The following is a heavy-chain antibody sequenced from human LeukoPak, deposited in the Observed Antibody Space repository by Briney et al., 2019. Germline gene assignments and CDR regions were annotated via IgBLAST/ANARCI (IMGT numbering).Heavy chain of an antibody. Sequence: GGSLRLSCAASGFTFSSYEMNWVRQAPGKGLEWVSYISSSGSTIYYADSVKGRFTISSDNAKNSLYLQMNSLRAEDTAVYYCARVDVGATSDYWGQGTLVTVSS. V-gene: IGHV3-48*03. D-gene: IGHD1-26*01. CDR1: GFTFSSYE. CDR3: ARVDVGATSDY. CDR2: ISSSGSTI. J-gene: IGHJ4*02.